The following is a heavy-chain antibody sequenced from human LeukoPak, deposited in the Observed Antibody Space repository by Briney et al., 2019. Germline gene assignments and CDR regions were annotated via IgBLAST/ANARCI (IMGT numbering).Heavy chain of an antibody. J-gene: IGHJ4*02. Sequence: TSETLSLTCAVSGGSISSGGYSWGWIRQPPGKGLEWIGYIYHSGSTYYNPSLKSRVTISVDRSKNQFSLKLSSVTAADTAVYCCARGQGHGDRPYYFDYWGQGTLVTVSS. CDR1: GGSISSGGYS. CDR3: ARGQGHGDRPYYFDY. CDR2: IYHSGST. D-gene: IGHD4-17*01. V-gene: IGHV4-30-2*01.